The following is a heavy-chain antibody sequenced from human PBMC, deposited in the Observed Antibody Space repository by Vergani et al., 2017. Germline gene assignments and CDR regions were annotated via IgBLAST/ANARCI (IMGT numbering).Heavy chain of an antibody. D-gene: IGHD5-24*01. J-gene: IGHJ4*02. V-gene: IGHV1-69*02. Sequence: QVQLVQSGAEVKKPGSSVKVSCKASGGTFSSYTISWVRQAPGQGLEWMGRIIPILGIANYAQKFQGRVTITADKSTSTAYMELSSLRSEDTAVYYCARGRDGYKYYFDYWGQGTLVTVSS. CDR3: ARGRDGYKYYFDY. CDR1: GGTFSSYT. CDR2: IIPILGIA.